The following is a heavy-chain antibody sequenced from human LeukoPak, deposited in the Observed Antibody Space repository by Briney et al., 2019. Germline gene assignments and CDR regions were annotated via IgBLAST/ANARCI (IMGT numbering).Heavy chain of an antibody. J-gene: IGHJ4*02. CDR1: GYTFNNHY. D-gene: IGHD6-19*01. CDR2: INPSGGST. V-gene: IGHV1-46*02. CDR3: ARQGTYSSAIGMGY. Sequence: ASVKVSFKASGYTFNNHYMYWVRQAPGQGLEWMGVINPSGGSTSYAQKFQGRVTMTRDTSTRTVYMEVNSLRSGDTAVYYCARQGTYSSAIGMGYWGQGTLVTVSS.